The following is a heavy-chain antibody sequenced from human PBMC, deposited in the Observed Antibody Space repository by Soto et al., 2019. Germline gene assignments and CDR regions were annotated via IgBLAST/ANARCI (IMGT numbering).Heavy chain of an antibody. V-gene: IGHV3-23*01. CDR3: AKYYYASGSNWFDP. CDR2: ISGSDGRT. CDR1: GFTFSSYS. J-gene: IGHJ5*02. Sequence: GGSLRLSCAASGFTFSSYSMNWVRQAPGKGLEWISSISGSDGRTYYADSVKGRFTISRDNSKNTLYLQMSSLRVVDTAVYYCAKYYYASGSNWFDPWGRGTLVTVSS. D-gene: IGHD3-10*01.